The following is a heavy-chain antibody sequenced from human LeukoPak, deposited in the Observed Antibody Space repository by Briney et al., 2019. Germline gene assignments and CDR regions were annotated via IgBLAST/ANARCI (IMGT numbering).Heavy chain of an antibody. CDR1: GFTFDDYG. CDR2: ISPDSNYK. V-gene: IGHV3-21*01. J-gene: IGHJ6*03. Sequence: AGGSLRLSCAASGFTFDDYGMSWVRQAPGKGLEWVSSISPDSNYKYYVDSVKGRFTISRDNAKNSLYLQMNSLRADDTAVYYCARALGAVDSIPEYYHYYMDVWGKGTTVTVSS. CDR3: ARALGAVDSIPEYYHYYMDV. D-gene: IGHD1-14*01.